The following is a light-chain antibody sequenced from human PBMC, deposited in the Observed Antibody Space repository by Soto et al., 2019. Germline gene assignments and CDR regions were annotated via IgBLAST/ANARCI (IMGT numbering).Light chain of an antibody. V-gene: IGKV1-8*01. CDR3: QQYYSYPPVT. CDR2: AAS. Sequence: AIRMTQSPSSLSASTGDRATITCRASQGISSYLAWYQQKPGKAPKLLIYAASTLQSGVPSRFSGSGSGTDFTLTISCLQSEDFATYYCQQYYSYPPVTFGGGTKVEIK. J-gene: IGKJ4*01. CDR1: QGISSY.